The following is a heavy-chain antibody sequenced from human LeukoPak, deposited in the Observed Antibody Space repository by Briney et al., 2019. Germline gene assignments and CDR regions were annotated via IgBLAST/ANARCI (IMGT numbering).Heavy chain of an antibody. Sequence: SGGSLRLSCAASGFTFSSYVMSWVRQAPGKGLEWVSAIGNGGVTTYFAGSVKGRFTISRDNSKNTLFLQMNSLRVEDTAVYYCAKDLSNHDAFDVWGQGTMVSVSS. D-gene: IGHD1-14*01. CDR1: GFTFSSYV. CDR3: AKDLSNHDAFDV. V-gene: IGHV3-23*01. J-gene: IGHJ3*01. CDR2: IGNGGVTT.